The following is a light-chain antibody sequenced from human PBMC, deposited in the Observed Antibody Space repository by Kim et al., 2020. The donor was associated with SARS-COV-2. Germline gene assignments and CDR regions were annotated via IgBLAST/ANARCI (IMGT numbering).Light chain of an antibody. V-gene: IGLV3-19*01. CDR1: SLRSYY. Sequence: SSELPQEPAVSVALGQTVRITCQGDSLRSYYESWYQQKPGQAPVLVIYGKNNRPSGIPDRFSGSSSGNTAYLTITGAQAEDEADYYCNSRDSSGNHWVFGGGSKVTVL. CDR3: NSRDSSGNHWV. CDR2: GKN. J-gene: IGLJ3*02.